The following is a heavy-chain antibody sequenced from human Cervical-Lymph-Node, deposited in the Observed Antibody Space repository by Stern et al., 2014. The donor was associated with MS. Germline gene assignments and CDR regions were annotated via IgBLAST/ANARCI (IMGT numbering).Heavy chain of an antibody. V-gene: IGHV1-2*04. CDR2: INPNSGAT. J-gene: IGHJ6*02. Sequence: VQLLQSGAEVKKPGASVKVSCKGSGYTFTDFFIHWVRQAPGQGLEWMGWINPNSGATKYALKFEGWVTMTRDMSINTAYMDLGRLKSGDTAVYYCATGGLTFGSGSFYGMDVWGQGTAVTVSS. CDR3: ATGGLTFGSGSFYGMDV. CDR1: GYTFTDFF. D-gene: IGHD3-10*01.